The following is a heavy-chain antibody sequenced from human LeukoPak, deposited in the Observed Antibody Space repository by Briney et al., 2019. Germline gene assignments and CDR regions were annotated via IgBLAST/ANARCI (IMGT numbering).Heavy chain of an antibody. CDR2: INPNSGGT. CDR3: ARGPDIVLMVYAIDLDY. D-gene: IGHD2-8*01. J-gene: IGHJ4*02. CDR1: GYTFTGYY. V-gene: IGHV1-2*02. Sequence: ASVKVSCKASGYTFTGYYMHWVRQAPGQGLEWMGWINPNSGGTNCAQKFQGRVTMTRDTSISTAYMELSRLRSDDTAVYYCARGPDIVLMVYAIDLDYWGQGTLVTVSS.